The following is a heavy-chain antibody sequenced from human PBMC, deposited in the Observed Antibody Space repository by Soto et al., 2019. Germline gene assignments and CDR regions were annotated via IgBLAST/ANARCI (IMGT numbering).Heavy chain of an antibody. V-gene: IGHV2-26*01. CDR3: ARTRHITIFGVAENNQNWFDP. Sequence: SGPTLVNPTETLTLTCTVSGFSLSNARMGVSWIRQPPGKALEWLAHIFSNDEKSYSTSLKSRLTISKDTSKSQVVLTMTNMDPVDTATYYCARTRHITIFGVAENNQNWFDPWGQGTLVTVSS. J-gene: IGHJ5*02. D-gene: IGHD3-3*01. CDR1: GFSLSNARMG. CDR2: IFSNDEK.